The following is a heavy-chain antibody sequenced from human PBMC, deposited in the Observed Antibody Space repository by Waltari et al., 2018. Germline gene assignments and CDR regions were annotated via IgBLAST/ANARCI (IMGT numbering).Heavy chain of an antibody. CDR3: AKASRRGVALDDYFDY. Sequence: EVQLVESGGGVVQPGGSLRLSCAASGFTFDDYAMHWVRHAPGKALEWVSLIKSDAVSPFYAASVRGRFTISRDNSKNTLYLQMNSLRPEDTAMYYCAKASRRGVALDDYFDYWGQGTLVTVSS. CDR1: GFTFDDYA. V-gene: IGHV3-43D*04. D-gene: IGHD1-1*01. J-gene: IGHJ4*02. CDR2: IKSDAVSP.